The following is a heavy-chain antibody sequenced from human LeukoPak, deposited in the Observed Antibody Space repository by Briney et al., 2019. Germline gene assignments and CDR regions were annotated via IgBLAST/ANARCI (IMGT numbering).Heavy chain of an antibody. CDR2: IYSGGST. Sequence: GGSLRLSCAASGFTVSSNYMSWVRQAPGKGLEWVSVIYSGGSTYYADSAKGRFTISRGNSKNTLYLQMNSLRAEDTAVYYCARTLYDILTGWFDPWGQGTLVTVSS. J-gene: IGHJ5*02. D-gene: IGHD3-9*01. V-gene: IGHV3-66*01. CDR3: ARTLYDILTGWFDP. CDR1: GFTVSSNY.